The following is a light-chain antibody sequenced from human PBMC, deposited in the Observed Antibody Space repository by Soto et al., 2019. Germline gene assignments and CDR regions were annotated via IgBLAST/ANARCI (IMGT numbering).Light chain of an antibody. CDR1: QSVSSSY. CDR2: GAS. V-gene: IGKV3-20*01. J-gene: IGKJ3*01. Sequence: EIVLTQSPGTLSLSPGERATLSCRASQSVSSSYLAWYQQKPGQAPRLLIYGASSRATGIPDRFSGSGSGTGFTPTISRLEPDDFAVYYCQQYGSSPPNTFGPGTKVDIK. CDR3: QQYGSSPPNT.